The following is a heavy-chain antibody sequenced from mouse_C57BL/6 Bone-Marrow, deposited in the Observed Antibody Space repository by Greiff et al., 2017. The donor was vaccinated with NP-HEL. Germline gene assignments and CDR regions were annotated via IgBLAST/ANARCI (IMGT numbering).Heavy chain of an antibody. J-gene: IGHJ1*03. CDR2: IHPNSGST. CDR1: GYTFTSYW. Sequence: QVQLQQPGAELVKPGASVKLSCKASGYTFTSYWMHWVKQRPGQGLEWIGMIHPNSGSTNYNEKFKSKATLTVDKSSSTAYMQLSSLTSEDSAAFYCERARLYWYYDVGGRGTTTTVSS. CDR3: ERARLYWYYDV. V-gene: IGHV1-64*01.